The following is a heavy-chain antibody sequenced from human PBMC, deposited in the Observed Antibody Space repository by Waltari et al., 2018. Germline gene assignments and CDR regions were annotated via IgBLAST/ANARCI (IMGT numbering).Heavy chain of an antibody. J-gene: IGHJ6*03. D-gene: IGHD3-10*01. Sequence: EVQLVETGGGLIQPGGSLRLSCAASGFTVSSNDLSWVRQAPGKGLEWVSVIYSGGSTYYADSVKGRFTISRDNSKNTLYLQMNSLRAEDTAVYYCARRGYYYYYMDVWGKGTTVTVSS. CDR2: IYSGGST. CDR1: GFTVSSND. V-gene: IGHV3-53*02. CDR3: ARRGYYYYYMDV.